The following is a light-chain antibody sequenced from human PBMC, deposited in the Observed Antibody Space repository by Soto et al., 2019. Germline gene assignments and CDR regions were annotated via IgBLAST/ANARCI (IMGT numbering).Light chain of an antibody. CDR3: ALYTSSDTYL. J-gene: IGLJ1*01. CDR2: EIT. V-gene: IGLV2-18*01. Sequence: QSVLTQPPSVSGSPGQSVTISCTGPSSDLASYSRVSWYQQPPGTTPKLIIYEITHRPSGVPDRFSGSKSDNTASLTISGLQAEDEADYYCALYTSSDTYLFGTGTKVTVL. CDR1: SSDLASYSR.